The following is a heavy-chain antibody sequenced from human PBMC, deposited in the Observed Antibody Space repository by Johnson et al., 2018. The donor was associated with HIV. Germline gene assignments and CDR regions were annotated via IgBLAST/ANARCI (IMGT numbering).Heavy chain of an antibody. CDR3: ARPRTGSDAFDI. Sequence: EKLVESGGGLIQPGGSLRLSCAASGFTVSSNYMSWVRQAPGKGLEWVSVTSSGGSAYYADAVKGRFTISRDNSKNTLYLQMNSLRAEDTAVYYCARPRTGSDAFDIWGQGTMVTVSS. J-gene: IGHJ3*02. D-gene: IGHD7-27*01. V-gene: IGHV3-66*03. CDR1: GFTVSSNY. CDR2: TSSGGSA.